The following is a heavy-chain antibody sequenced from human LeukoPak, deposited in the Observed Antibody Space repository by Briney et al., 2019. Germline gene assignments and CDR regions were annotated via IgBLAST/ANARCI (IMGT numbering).Heavy chain of an antibody. J-gene: IGHJ3*02. V-gene: IGHV3-9*01. CDR2: ISWNSGRL. Sequence: GGSLRLSCAASGFTFDDYAIHWVRQAPGKGMEWVSGISWNSGRLGYAESGKGLFTISRDNAKNALYLQMNSLRDEDTALYYCAKGRSGGLSSSWFSDAFDIWGQGTMVTVSS. D-gene: IGHD6-13*01. CDR1: GFTFDDYA. CDR3: AKGRSGGLSSSWFSDAFDI.